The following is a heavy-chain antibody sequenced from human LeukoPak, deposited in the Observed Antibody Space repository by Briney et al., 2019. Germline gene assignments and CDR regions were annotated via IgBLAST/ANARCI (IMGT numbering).Heavy chain of an antibody. CDR2: ITAGGENT. Sequence: RSLRLSCAASGFTFSSYAMNWVRQAPGKGLEWVSGITAGGENTYYADSVKGRLTISRDTSKNMLYLRMNSLRAEDTAVYYCARDPYGDYYFDCWGQGSLVTVSS. D-gene: IGHD4-17*01. V-gene: IGHV3-23*01. CDR1: GFTFSSYA. J-gene: IGHJ4*02. CDR3: ARDPYGDYYFDC.